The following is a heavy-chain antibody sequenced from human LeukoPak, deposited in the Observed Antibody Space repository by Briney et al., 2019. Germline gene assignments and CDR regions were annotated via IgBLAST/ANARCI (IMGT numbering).Heavy chain of an antibody. CDR3: AKGRAAIWPHSRENDH. CDR2: LSGGGSST. Sequence: GGSLGPSGAPSGFFFGIFAVGWARQVPGGGRGWPLLLSGGGSSTASAASGKGPFTISRDNSKDTLYLEMSSLRAEDTALYYCAKGRAAIWPHSRENDHWGQGTLVTVSS. D-gene: IGHD2-2*01. V-gene: IGHV3-23*01. J-gene: IGHJ4*02. CDR1: GFFFGIFA.